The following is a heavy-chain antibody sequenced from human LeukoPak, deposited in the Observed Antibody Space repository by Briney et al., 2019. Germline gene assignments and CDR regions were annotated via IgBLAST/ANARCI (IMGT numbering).Heavy chain of an antibody. CDR1: GFIFSGYA. J-gene: IGHJ1*01. V-gene: IGHV3-48*01. CDR2: ISSTSRTI. CDR3: ARSNAYYFDSSGYYVEYFHH. Sequence: GGSLRLSCAASGFIFSGYAMNWVRQAPGKGPEWLSYISSTSRTIYYADSVKGRFTISRDNAKNSLYLQMNSLRAADTAVYYCARSNAYYFDSSGYYVEYFHHWGQGTLVTVSS. D-gene: IGHD3-22*01.